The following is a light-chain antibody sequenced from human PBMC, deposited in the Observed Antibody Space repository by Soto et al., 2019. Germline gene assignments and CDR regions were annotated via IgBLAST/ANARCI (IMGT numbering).Light chain of an antibody. CDR1: QSISTF. Sequence: EIVLTQSPATLSLSPGSRATLSCRASQSISTFLAWYQQTPGQAPRLLIYDASNRATGIPARFSGSGSETDFTLTISSLQPEDSALYFCQQRSDWPLTFGGGTKVDIK. V-gene: IGKV3-11*01. CDR2: DAS. CDR3: QQRSDWPLT. J-gene: IGKJ4*01.